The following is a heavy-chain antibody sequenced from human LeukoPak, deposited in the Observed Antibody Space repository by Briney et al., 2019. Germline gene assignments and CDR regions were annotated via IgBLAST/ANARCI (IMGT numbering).Heavy chain of an antibody. Sequence: SETLSLTCTVSGGSISSSSYYWGWIRQPPGKGLEWIGSISYSGSTYYNPSLKSRVTISVDTSKNQFSLKLSSATAADTAVYYCARVVRYCSGGSCSTPAYYYGMDVWGQGTTVTVSS. CDR2: ISYSGST. CDR1: GGSISSSSYY. V-gene: IGHV4-39*07. D-gene: IGHD2-15*01. CDR3: ARVVRYCSGGSCSTPAYYYGMDV. J-gene: IGHJ6*02.